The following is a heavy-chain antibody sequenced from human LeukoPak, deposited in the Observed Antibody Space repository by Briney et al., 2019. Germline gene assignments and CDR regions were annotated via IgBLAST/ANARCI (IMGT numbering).Heavy chain of an antibody. D-gene: IGHD2-15*01. J-gene: IGHJ5*02. CDR2: IYYTGST. Sequence: KPSETLSLTCTVSGGSISSYYWSWIRQPPGKGLEWIGYIYYTGSTNYNPSLKSRVTISVDTSKNQFSLKLSSVTAADTAVYYCARLVGLNWFDPWGQGTLVTVSS. CDR3: ARLVGLNWFDP. CDR1: GGSISSYY. V-gene: IGHV4-59*12.